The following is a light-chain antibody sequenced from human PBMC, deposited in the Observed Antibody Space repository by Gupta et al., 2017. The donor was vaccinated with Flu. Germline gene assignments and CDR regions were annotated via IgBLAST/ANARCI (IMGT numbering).Light chain of an antibody. Sequence: EIVMTQSPATLSVSPGERATLSCRASQSVSSNLAWYQQKPGQAPRLLIYGASTRATGIPTRFSGSGSGAESTLTSSRLQAEVVAVYYWQQYKNGPRTFGQGTKVEIK. J-gene: IGKJ1*01. CDR2: GAS. CDR3: QQYKNGPRT. V-gene: IGKV3-15*01. CDR1: QSVSSN.